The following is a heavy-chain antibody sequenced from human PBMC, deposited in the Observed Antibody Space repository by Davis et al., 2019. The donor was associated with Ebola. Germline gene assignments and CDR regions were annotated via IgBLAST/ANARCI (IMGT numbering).Heavy chain of an antibody. CDR1: GYPFPNYW. Sequence: GESLKISCEGSGYPFPNYWIAWVRQRPGKGLEWMGVIYPGDSDTRYSPSLQGQVTISADKSISTAYLQWSSLKASDTAIYYCARGTNGYNPGGYFDSWGQGTLVTVSS. CDR3: ARGTNGYNPGGYFDS. CDR2: IYPGDSDT. J-gene: IGHJ4*02. D-gene: IGHD5-24*01. V-gene: IGHV5-51*01.